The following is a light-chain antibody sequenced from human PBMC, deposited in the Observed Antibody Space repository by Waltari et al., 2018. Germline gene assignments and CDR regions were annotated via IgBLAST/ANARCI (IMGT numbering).Light chain of an antibody. J-gene: IGKJ4*01. CDR2: KIS. Sequence: DVVLTQSPLSLPVTLGQPASISCTSSQGLVRHGGNTFLNWFQQRPGQSPRRLIYKISNRDSGVPDRFSGSGSGTDFTLKISRVEAEDVGVYYCMQHSFWPLTFGGGTKVEIK. V-gene: IGKV2-30*02. CDR3: MQHSFWPLT. CDR1: QGLVRHGGNTF.